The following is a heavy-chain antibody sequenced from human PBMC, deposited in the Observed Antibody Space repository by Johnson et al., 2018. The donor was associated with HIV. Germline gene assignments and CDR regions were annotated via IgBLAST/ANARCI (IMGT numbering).Heavy chain of an antibody. V-gene: IGHV3-30*02. J-gene: IGHJ3*02. Sequence: QVQLVESGGGVVQPGGSLRLSCAASGFTFSSYGMHWVRQAPGKGLEWVAFIRYDGSNKYYADSVKGQFTISRDNSKNTLYLQMNSLRAEDTAVYYCARAPQTYNWNYMMAFDMWGQGTMVTVSP. CDR3: ARAPQTYNWNYMMAFDM. CDR1: GFTFSSYG. CDR2: IRYDGSNK. D-gene: IGHD1-7*01.